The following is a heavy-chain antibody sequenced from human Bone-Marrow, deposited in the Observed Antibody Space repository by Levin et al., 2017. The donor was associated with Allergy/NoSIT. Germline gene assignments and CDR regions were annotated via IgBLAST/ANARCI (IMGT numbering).Heavy chain of an antibody. V-gene: IGHV3-11*01. J-gene: IGHJ4*02. CDR3: ARVRGASGWFGFDF. Sequence: GGSLRLSCGGSGFTFSIYSMFWIRQTPGKGLELLSYITSSGSFIYYADYVKGRFTISRDNAKDSLFLQMHSLRGEDTAVYYCARVRGASGWFGFDFWGQGTLVTVSS. CDR1: GFTFSIYS. D-gene: IGHD6-19*01. CDR2: ITSSGSFI.